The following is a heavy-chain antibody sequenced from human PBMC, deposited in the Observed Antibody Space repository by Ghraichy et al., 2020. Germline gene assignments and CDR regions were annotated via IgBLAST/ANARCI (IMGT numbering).Heavy chain of an antibody. J-gene: IGHJ4*02. V-gene: IGHV3-30*18. CDR2: ISYDGSNK. D-gene: IGHD2-15*01. Sequence: GGSLRLSCVASGFTFTYYAMHWVRQAPGKGLEWVAVISYDGSNKYYADSVKGRFTISRDNSKNTLYLQMNSLRAEDTAVYYCAKLNVGYCSGGSCPTGQDLDYWGQGTLVTVSS. CDR3: AKLNVGYCSGGSCPTGQDLDY. CDR1: GFTFTYYA.